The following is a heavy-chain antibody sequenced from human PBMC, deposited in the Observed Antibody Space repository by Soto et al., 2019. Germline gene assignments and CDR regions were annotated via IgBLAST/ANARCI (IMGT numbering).Heavy chain of an antibody. CDR1: GYTFTSYA. J-gene: IGHJ5*02. D-gene: IGHD2-2*01. CDR2: INAGNGNT. Sequence: QVQLVQSGAEVKKPGASVKVSCKASGYTFTSYAMHWVRQAPGQRLEWMGWINAGNGNTKYSQKFQGRVTITRDTSASTAYMELSSLRSEDTAVYYCARVRISTSLLKYNWFDPWGQGTLVTVSS. CDR3: ARVRISTSLLKYNWFDP. V-gene: IGHV1-3*01.